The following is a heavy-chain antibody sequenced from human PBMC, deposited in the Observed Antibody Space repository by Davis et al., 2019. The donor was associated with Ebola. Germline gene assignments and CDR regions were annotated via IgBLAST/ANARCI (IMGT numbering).Heavy chain of an antibody. CDR3: ARDNGFVFGAFDI. V-gene: IGHV4-31*03. CDR2: IYYSGST. J-gene: IGHJ3*02. CDR1: GGSISSGGYY. Sequence: SETLSLTCTVSGGSISSGGYYWSWIRQHPGKGLEWIGYIYYSGSTYYNPSLKSRVTISVDTSKNQFSLKLSSVTAADTAVYYCARDNGFVFGAFDIWGQGTMVTVSS. D-gene: IGHD3-3*01.